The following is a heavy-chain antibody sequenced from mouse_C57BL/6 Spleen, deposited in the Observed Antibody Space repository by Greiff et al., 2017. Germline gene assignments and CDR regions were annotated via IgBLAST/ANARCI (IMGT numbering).Heavy chain of an antibody. J-gene: IGHJ3*01. Sequence: VKLMESGAELVKPGASVKMSCKASGYTFTTYPIEWMKQNHGKSLEWIGNFHPYNDDTKYNEKFKGKATLTVEKSSSTVYLELSRLTSDDSAVYYCARPGSRGAWFAYWDQGTLVTVSA. CDR3: ARPGSRGAWFAY. V-gene: IGHV1-47*01. CDR2: FHPYNDDT. CDR1: GYTFTTYP. D-gene: IGHD1-1*01.